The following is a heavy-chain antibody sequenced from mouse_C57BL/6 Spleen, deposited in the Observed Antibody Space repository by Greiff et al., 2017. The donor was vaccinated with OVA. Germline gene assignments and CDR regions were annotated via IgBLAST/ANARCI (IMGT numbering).Heavy chain of an antibody. D-gene: IGHD2-4*01. CDR3: AREGIYYDGCAY. CDR1: GFTFSDYG. Sequence: DVMLVESGGGLVKPGGSLKLSCAASGFTFSDYGMHWVRQAPEKGLAWVAYISSGSSTIYYADTVKGRFTISRDNAKNTLFLQRTSLRSEDTAMYYCAREGIYYDGCAYWGQGTLVTVSA. V-gene: IGHV5-17*01. CDR2: ISSGSSTI. J-gene: IGHJ3*01.